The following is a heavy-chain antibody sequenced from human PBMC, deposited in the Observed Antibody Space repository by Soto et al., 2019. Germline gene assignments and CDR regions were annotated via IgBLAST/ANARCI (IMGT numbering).Heavy chain of an antibody. CDR3: ARETDGMDV. Sequence: GGSLRRSCAAPGFTFSSYAMHWVRQAPGKGLEWVAVITYDAYNKYYTDSVKGRFTISRDNSKNTLYLQVNSLRAEDTALYYCARETDGMDVWGQGTTVIVSS. CDR2: ITYDAYNK. V-gene: IGHV3-30-3*01. D-gene: IGHD1-1*01. CDR1: GFTFSSYA. J-gene: IGHJ6*02.